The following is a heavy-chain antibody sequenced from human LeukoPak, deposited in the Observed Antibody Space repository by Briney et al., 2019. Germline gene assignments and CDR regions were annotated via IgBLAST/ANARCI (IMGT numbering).Heavy chain of an antibody. J-gene: IGHJ5*02. Sequence: ASVKVSCKASGGTFSSYAISWLRQAPGQGLEWMGGIIPIFGTANYAQKFQGRVTITTDESTSTAYMELSSLRSEDTAVYYCAREVAAAGTIRGWFDPWGQGTLVTVSS. CDR1: GGTFSSYA. CDR2: IIPIFGTA. V-gene: IGHV1-69*05. CDR3: AREVAAAGTIRGWFDP. D-gene: IGHD6-13*01.